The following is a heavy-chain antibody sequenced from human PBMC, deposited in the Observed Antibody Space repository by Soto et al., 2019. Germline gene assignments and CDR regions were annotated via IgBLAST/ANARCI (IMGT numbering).Heavy chain of an antibody. CDR2: ISRDGGTK. D-gene: IGHD2-8*02. J-gene: IGHJ5*02. CDR3: TGGVASGS. V-gene: IGHV3-30*03. CDR1: GFTVSSYG. Sequence: QVQLVESGGGVVQPGRSLRLSCAASGFTVSSYGMHWVRQAPGKGLEWVAVISRDGGTKYYADSVKGRFTISRDNSRNRLFLEMNSLRGDDMAVYYWTGGVASGSWGQGTLVTVSS.